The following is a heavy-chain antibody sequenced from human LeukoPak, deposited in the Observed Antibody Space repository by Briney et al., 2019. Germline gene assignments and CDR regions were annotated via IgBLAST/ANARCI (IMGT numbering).Heavy chain of an antibody. CDR2: IYYSGST. CDR1: GGSISSGGYY. D-gene: IGHD6-13*01. Sequence: PSQTLSLTCTVSGGSISSGGYYWSWIRQHPGKGLEWIGHIYYSGSTYYNPSLKSRVTISVDTSKNQFSLKLSSVTAADTAVYYCARAGPNSSSWYPMVFGFDYWGQGTLVTVSS. J-gene: IGHJ4*02. V-gene: IGHV4-31*03. CDR3: ARAGPNSSSWYPMVFGFDY.